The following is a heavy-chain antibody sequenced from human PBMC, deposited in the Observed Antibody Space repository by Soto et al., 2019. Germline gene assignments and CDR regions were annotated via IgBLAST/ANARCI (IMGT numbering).Heavy chain of an antibody. J-gene: IGHJ4*02. CDR3: ARVQQQTYYFDY. V-gene: IGHV4-34*01. CDR1: GGSFSGYY. Sequence: PSETLSLTCAVYGGSFSGYYWSWIRQPPGKGLEWIGEINHSGSTNYNPSLKSRVTISVDTSKNQFSLKLSSVTAADTAVYYCARVQQQTYYFDYWGQGTLVTVSS. D-gene: IGHD6-13*01. CDR2: INHSGST.